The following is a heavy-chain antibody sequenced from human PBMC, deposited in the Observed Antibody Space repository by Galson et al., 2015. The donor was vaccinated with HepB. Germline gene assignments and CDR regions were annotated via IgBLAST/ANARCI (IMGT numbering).Heavy chain of an antibody. Sequence: SLRLSCAASGFTVSSNYMSWVRQAPGKGLEWVSVIYSGGCTYYADSVKGRFTISRDNSKNTLYLQMNSLRAEDTAVYYCASSDYDRGFLFDYWGQGTLVTVSS. CDR1: GFTVSSNY. CDR2: IYSGGCT. V-gene: IGHV3-66*01. CDR3: ASSDYDRGFLFDY. D-gene: IGHD3-9*01. J-gene: IGHJ4*02.